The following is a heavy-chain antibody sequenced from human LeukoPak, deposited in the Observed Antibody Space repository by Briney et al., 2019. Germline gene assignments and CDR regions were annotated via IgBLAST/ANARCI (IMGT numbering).Heavy chain of an antibody. CDR3: ARCLGFLIGSSWYPDAFDI. J-gene: IGHJ3*02. Sequence: ASETLSLTCTVSGYSISSGYFWGWIRQPPGKGLEWIGVYHVGTTDYNPALKSRVTISVDRSKNQISLKLSSVTAADTAVYYCARCLGFLIGSSWYPDAFDIWGQGTMVTVSS. V-gene: IGHV4-38-2*02. CDR1: GYSISSGYF. CDR2: VYHVGTT. D-gene: IGHD6-13*01.